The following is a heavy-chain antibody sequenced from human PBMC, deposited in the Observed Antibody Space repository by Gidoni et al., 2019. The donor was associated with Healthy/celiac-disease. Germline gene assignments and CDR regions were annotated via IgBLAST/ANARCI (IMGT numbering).Heavy chain of an antibody. V-gene: IGHV4-39*01. D-gene: IGHD6-19*01. Sequence: QLQLQESGPGLVKPSETLSLTCTVSGGSISSSSYSWGWIRQPPGKGLEWIGSIYYSGSTYYNPSLKSRVTISVDTSKNQFSLKLSSVTAADTAVYYCARQRLRSSEPDSSGWYYFDYWGQGTLVTVSS. CDR1: GGSISSSSYS. CDR2: IYYSGST. J-gene: IGHJ4*02. CDR3: ARQRLRSSEPDSSGWYYFDY.